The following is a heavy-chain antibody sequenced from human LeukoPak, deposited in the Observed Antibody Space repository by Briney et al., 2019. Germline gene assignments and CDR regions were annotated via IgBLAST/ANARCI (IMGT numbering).Heavy chain of an antibody. Sequence: GGSLRLSCAASGFTFSSYSMNWVRQAPGKGLEWVSSISSSSSYIYYADSVKGRFTISRDNAKNSLYLQMNSLRSEDTAVYYCASNEKRTYCSSTSCSYFDYWGQGTLVTVSS. CDR3: ASNEKRTYCSSTSCSYFDY. V-gene: IGHV3-21*04. CDR1: GFTFSSYS. D-gene: IGHD2-2*01. J-gene: IGHJ4*02. CDR2: ISSSSSYI.